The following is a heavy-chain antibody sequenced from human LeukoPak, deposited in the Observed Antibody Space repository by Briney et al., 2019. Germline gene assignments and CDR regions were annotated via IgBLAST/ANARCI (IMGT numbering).Heavy chain of an antibody. V-gene: IGHV1-2*06. D-gene: IGHD3-10*01. CDR1: GGTFSSYA. Sequence: ASVKVSCKASGGTFSSYAISWVRQAPGQGLEWMGRINPNSGGTNYAQKFQDRVTMTRDTSIRTAYMELSRLRSDDTAVYYCARVWDFGSGNYPSDYWGQGTLVTVSS. CDR2: INPNSGGT. J-gene: IGHJ4*02. CDR3: ARVWDFGSGNYPSDY.